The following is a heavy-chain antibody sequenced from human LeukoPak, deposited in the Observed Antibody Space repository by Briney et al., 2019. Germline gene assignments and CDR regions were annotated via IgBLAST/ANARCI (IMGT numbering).Heavy chain of an antibody. Sequence: ASVKVSCKASGYTFTSYGISWVRQAPGQGLEWMGWISAHNGNTNYAQKLQGRVTMTTDTSTSTAYMELRSLRSDDTAVYYCARDRRALRYFDWTRGAFDIWGQGTMVTVSS. CDR1: GYTFTSYG. J-gene: IGHJ3*02. CDR3: ARDRRALRYFDWTRGAFDI. D-gene: IGHD3-9*01. V-gene: IGHV1-18*01. CDR2: ISAHNGNT.